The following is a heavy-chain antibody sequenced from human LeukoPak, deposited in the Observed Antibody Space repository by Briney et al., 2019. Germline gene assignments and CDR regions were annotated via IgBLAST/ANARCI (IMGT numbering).Heavy chain of an antibody. CDR3: ARGRRFGAPGFDY. V-gene: IGHV4-34*01. Sequence: SETLSLTCAVYGGSFSGYYWSWIRQPPGKGLERIGEINHSGKTNYSPSLKSRVTISVDTSKNQFSLKLSSVTAADTAVYYCARGRRFGAPGFDYWGQGTLVTVSS. CDR1: GGSFSGYY. D-gene: IGHD3-10*01. J-gene: IGHJ4*02. CDR2: INHSGKT.